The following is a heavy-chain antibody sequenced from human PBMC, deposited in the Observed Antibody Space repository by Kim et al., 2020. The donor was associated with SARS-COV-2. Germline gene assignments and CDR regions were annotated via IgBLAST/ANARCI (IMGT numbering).Heavy chain of an antibody. CDR3: SGGDFEPHRFDY. D-gene: IGHD3-9*01. CDR1: GGTIRSYY. J-gene: IGHJ4*02. CDR2: IYYSGST. V-gene: IGHV4-59*01. Sequence: SETLSLTCTVSGGTIRSYYLSWIRQSPGRGLEWIGYIYYSGSTNYNPSLKSRVTLSVDMSKNHFSLKLNSVSAADETADYCSGGDFEPHRFDYLGQGTL.